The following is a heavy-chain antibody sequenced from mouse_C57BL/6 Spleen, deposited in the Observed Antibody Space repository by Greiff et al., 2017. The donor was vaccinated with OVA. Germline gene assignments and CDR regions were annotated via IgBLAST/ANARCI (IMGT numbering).Heavy chain of an antibody. J-gene: IGHJ3*01. D-gene: IGHD1-1*01. CDR3: ARMDYYCSPSFAY. Sequence: VQLKESGPVLVKPGASVKMSCEASGYTFTDYYMNWVKQSHGKSLEWIGVINPYNGGTSYNQKFKGKATLTVDKSSSTAYMELNSLTSEDSAVYYCARMDYYCSPSFAYWGQGTLVTVSA. V-gene: IGHV1-19*01. CDR1: GYTFTDYY. CDR2: INPYNGGT.